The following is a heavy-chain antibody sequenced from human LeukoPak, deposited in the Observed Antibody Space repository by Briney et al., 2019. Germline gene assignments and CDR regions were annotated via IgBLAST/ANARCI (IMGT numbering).Heavy chain of an antibody. Sequence: ASVKVSCKASGYTFTSYYMHWVRQAPGQGLEWMGIINPSGGSTSYAQKFQGRVTMTRNTSISTAYMELSSLRSEDTAVYYCARGRYYGSGSYLSLDYWGQGTLVTVSS. CDR3: ARGRYYGSGSYLSLDY. CDR2: INPSGGST. J-gene: IGHJ4*02. V-gene: IGHV1-46*01. CDR1: GYTFTSYY. D-gene: IGHD3-10*01.